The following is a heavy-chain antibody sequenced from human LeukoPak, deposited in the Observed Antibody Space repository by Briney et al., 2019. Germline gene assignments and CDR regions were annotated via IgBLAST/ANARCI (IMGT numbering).Heavy chain of an antibody. CDR3: AKEGTPQVSTWYDL. Sequence: GGSLKLSCAASGVTLSPYGMHWVRQAPGKGLEWVAVISYEGGTQHYADSVKGRFIISRDNPRNTLYLQMNILRTEDTAVYYCAKEGTPQVSTWYDLWGQGTQVIVSS. CDR2: ISYEGGTQ. D-gene: IGHD3-10*01. J-gene: IGHJ5*02. V-gene: IGHV3-30*18. CDR1: GVTLSPYG.